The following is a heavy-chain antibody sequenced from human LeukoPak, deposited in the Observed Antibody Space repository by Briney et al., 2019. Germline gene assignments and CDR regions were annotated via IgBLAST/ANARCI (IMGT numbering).Heavy chain of an antibody. Sequence: GWSLPLSCAAPGFTFSTYSMNWVRQAPGKELEWVASIRRSSRYIYYADSMRGRFIITRDNAKNSLYLQMNSRKPEDTAVYYCARVAEAAAFDSWGQGTLVTVSS. V-gene: IGHV3-21*06. CDR1: GFTFSTYS. J-gene: IGHJ4*02. D-gene: IGHD6-13*01. CDR2: IRRSSRYI. CDR3: ARVAEAAAFDS.